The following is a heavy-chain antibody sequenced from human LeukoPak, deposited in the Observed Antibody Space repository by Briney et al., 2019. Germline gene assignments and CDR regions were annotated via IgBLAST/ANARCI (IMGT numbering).Heavy chain of an antibody. Sequence: GGSLRLSCAATGFTFSSYGMHWVRQAPGKGLEWVAVIWYDGSNKYYADSVKGRFTISRDNSKNTLYLQMNSLRAEDTAVYYCARGYAGGYFDLWGRGTLVTVSS. CDR3: ARGYAGGYFDL. CDR2: IWYDGSNK. CDR1: GFTFSSYG. D-gene: IGHD5-12*01. V-gene: IGHV3-33*01. J-gene: IGHJ2*01.